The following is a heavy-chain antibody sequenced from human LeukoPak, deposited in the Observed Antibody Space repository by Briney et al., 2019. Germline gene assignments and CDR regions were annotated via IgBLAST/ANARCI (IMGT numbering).Heavy chain of an antibody. CDR3: AELGITMIRGV. D-gene: IGHD3-22*01. CDR1: GFTFSSYW. CDR2: INSDGSST. J-gene: IGHJ6*04. Sequence: GGSLRLPCAASGFTFSSYWMHWVRQAPGKGLVWVSRINSDGSSTSYADSVKGRFTISRDNAKNSLYLQMNNLRAEDTAVYYCAELGITMIRGVRGKGTTVTISS. V-gene: IGHV3-74*01.